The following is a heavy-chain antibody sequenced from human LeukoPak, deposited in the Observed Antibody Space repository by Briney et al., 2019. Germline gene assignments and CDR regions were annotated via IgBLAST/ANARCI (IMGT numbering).Heavy chain of an antibody. J-gene: IGHJ6*02. D-gene: IGHD3-22*01. V-gene: IGHV5-51*01. CDR1: GYSFTSDW. CDR2: IYPGDSNT. CDR3: ARDYYDSGGSSYGMDV. Sequence: GESLKISCKGFGYSFTSDWVGWVRQMPGKGLEWMGIIYPGDSNTIYSPSFQGQVTISVDKSISTAYLQWSSLKASDTAMYYCARDYYDSGGSSYGMDVWGQGTTVTVSS.